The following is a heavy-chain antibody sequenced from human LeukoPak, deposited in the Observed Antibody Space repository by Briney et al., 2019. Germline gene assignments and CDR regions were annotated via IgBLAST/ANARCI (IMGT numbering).Heavy chain of an antibody. V-gene: IGHV1-69*02. Sequence: SVKVSCKASGGTLSSYTISWVRQAPGQGLKWMGRIIPILGIANYAQKFQGRVTITADKSTSTAYMELSSLRSEDTAVYYCARGGYSSSSYWFDPWGQGTLVTVSS. CDR1: GGTLSSYT. D-gene: IGHD6-6*01. CDR2: IIPILGIA. CDR3: ARGGYSSSSYWFDP. J-gene: IGHJ5*02.